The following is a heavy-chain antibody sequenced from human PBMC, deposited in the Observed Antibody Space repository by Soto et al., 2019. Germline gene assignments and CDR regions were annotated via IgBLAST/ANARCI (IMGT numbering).Heavy chain of an antibody. CDR2: IKSKTDGGTK. J-gene: IGHJ4*02. Sequence: GGSLRLSCAASGFTFSNAWMSWVRQAPGKGLEWVGRIKSKTDGGTKDYAAPVKGRFTISRDDSKNTLYLKMNSLKTEDTDVYAYTTGPLWFGEIGYWGQGTLVTVSS. D-gene: IGHD3-10*01. CDR1: GFTFSNAW. V-gene: IGHV3-15*01. CDR3: TTGPLWFGEIGY.